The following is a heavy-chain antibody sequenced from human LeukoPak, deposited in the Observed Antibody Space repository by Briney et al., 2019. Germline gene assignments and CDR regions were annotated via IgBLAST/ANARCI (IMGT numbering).Heavy chain of an antibody. CDR2: IHYSGST. V-gene: IGHV4-59*08. Sequence: PSETLSLTCNVSGGSISSYYWSWIRQPPGKGLEWIGFIHYSGSTNYNPSLKSRVAISVDTSKNLFSLKLSSVTAADTAVYYCAGGYCSGGSCSHYYQRDVWGKGTTVTVSS. CDR3: AGGYCSGGSCSHYYQRDV. CDR1: GGSISSYY. J-gene: IGHJ6*03. D-gene: IGHD2-15*01.